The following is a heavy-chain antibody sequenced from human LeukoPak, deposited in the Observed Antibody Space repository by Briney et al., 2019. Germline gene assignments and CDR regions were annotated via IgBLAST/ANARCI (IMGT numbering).Heavy chain of an antibody. CDR3: ARDQGILKWELDY. CDR1: GGSISSSIYY. Sequence: SETLSLTCTVSGGSISSSIYYWGWIRQPPGKGLEWIGSIYYSGSTYYNPSLKSRVTISVDTSKNQFSLKLSSVTAADTAVYYCARDQGILKWELDYWGQGTLVTVSS. V-gene: IGHV4-39*07. CDR2: IYYSGST. D-gene: IGHD1-26*01. J-gene: IGHJ4*02.